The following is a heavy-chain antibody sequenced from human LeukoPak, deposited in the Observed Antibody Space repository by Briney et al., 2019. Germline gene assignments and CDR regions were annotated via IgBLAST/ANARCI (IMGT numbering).Heavy chain of an antibody. Sequence: ASVKVSCTASGYTFTSYAMHWVRQAPGQRLEWMGWINAGNGNTKYSQKFQGRVTITRDTSASTAYMELSSLRSEDTAVYYCARDATCTPDAFDIWGQGTMVTVSS. CDR2: INAGNGNT. CDR3: ARDATCTPDAFDI. J-gene: IGHJ3*02. V-gene: IGHV1-3*01. CDR1: GYTFTSYA.